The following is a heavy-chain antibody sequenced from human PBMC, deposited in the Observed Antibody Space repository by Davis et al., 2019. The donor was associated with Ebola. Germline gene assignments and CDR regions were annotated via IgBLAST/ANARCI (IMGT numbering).Heavy chain of an antibody. CDR2: INAGNGNT. V-gene: IGHV1-3*01. CDR1: GYTFTSYA. D-gene: IGHD2-15*01. CDR3: ARDHCSGGSCYSRYFDY. Sequence: AASVKVSCKASGYTFTSYAMHWVRQAPGQRLEWMGWINAGNGNTKYSQKFQGRVTLTRDTSASTAYMELSSLRSEDTAVYYCARDHCSGGSCYSRYFDYWGQGTLVTVSS. J-gene: IGHJ4*02.